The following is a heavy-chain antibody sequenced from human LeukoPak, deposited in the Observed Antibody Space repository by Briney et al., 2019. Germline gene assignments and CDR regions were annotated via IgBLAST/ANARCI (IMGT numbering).Heavy chain of an antibody. D-gene: IGHD6-13*01. CDR3: ARNQLSIAAAGAYYYGMDV. V-gene: IGHV1-3*01. J-gene: IGHJ6*02. CDR2: INAGNGNT. Sequence: ASVKVSCKASGYTFTSYVMHWVRQAPGQRLEWMGWINAGNGNTKYSQEFQGRVTITRDTSASTAYTELSSLRSEDTAVYYCARNQLSIAAAGAYYYGMDVWGQGTTVTVSS. CDR1: GYTFTSYV.